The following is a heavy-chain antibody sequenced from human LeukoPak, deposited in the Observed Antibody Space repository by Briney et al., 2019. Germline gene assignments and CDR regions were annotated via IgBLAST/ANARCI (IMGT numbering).Heavy chain of an antibody. Sequence: GASVKVSCKVSGYTLTELSMHWVRQALGKGLEWMGGFDPEDGETIYAQKFQGRVTMTEDTSTDTAYMELSSLRSEDTAVYYCATEGVEGYCSGGSCYYNYWGQGTLVTVSS. CDR2: FDPEDGET. CDR3: ATEGVEGYCSGGSCYYNY. V-gene: IGHV1-24*01. D-gene: IGHD2-15*01. J-gene: IGHJ4*02. CDR1: GYTLTELS.